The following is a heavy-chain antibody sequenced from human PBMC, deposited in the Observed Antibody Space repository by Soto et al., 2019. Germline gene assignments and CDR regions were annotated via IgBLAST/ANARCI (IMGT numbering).Heavy chain of an antibody. J-gene: IGHJ4*02. CDR3: ARESYDYIWGSSPFDY. D-gene: IGHD3-16*01. CDR2: ISAYNGNT. V-gene: IGHV1-18*01. CDR1: GYTFTSYG. Sequence: QVQLVQSGAEVKKPGASVKVSCKASGYTFTSYGISWVRQAPGQGLEWMGWISAYNGNTNYAQKRKGRFTMTTDTSKSTAYMKLRSLRSDDTAVYYCARESYDYIWGSSPFDYWGQGTLVTVSS.